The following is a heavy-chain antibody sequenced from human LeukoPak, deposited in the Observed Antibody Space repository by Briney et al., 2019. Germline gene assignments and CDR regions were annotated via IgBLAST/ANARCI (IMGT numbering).Heavy chain of an antibody. Sequence: HSGGSLRLSCAASGFTFSSYAMSWVRQAPGKGLEWVSAISGSGGSTYYADSVKGRFTISRDNAKNSLYLQMSSLRAEDTAAYYCARGTRYYYGSSGYYFVWGKGTTVTVSS. V-gene: IGHV3-23*01. J-gene: IGHJ6*04. CDR2: ISGSGGST. CDR3: ARGTRYYYGSSGYYFV. CDR1: GFTFSSYA. D-gene: IGHD3-22*01.